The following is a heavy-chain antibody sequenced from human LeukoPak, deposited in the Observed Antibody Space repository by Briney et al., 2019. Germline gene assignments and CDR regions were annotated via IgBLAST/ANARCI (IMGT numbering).Heavy chain of an antibody. CDR1: GNIFNTYG. CDR2: INVHKGNT. V-gene: IGHV1-18*01. D-gene: IGHD3-10*01. J-gene: IGHJ4*02. Sequence: ASVKVSCKDSGNIFNTYGFSWVRQAPGQGLEWIGWINVHKGNTNYAEKFQGRVTMTADTSTSTVYMELRSLTSDDTAVYYCAREEYHSGSYVDDWGQGTLVTVSS. CDR3: AREEYHSGSYVDD.